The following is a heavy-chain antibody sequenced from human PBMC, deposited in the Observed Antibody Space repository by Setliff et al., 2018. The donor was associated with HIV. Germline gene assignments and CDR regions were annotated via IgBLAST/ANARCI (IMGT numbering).Heavy chain of an antibody. V-gene: IGHV1-69*04. CDR2: VIPVFGEP. CDR1: GDIPRHYG. CDR3: GRGVLYGLSEY. Sequence: SVKVSCKASGDIPRHYGFNWVRQAPGQGLEWVGSVIPVFGEPHYAQRFQGRVTITADSSSNTAYMEIMSLRSDDTATYYCGRGVLYGLSEYWGPGSLVTVSS. J-gene: IGHJ4*02. D-gene: IGHD3-10*01.